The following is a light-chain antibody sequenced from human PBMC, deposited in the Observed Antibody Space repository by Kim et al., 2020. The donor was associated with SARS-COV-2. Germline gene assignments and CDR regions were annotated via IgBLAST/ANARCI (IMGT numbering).Light chain of an antibody. Sequence: EIVLTQSPGTLSLSPGERATLSCRTSQIVSTSHLAWYQQRPGQAPRLLISGASSRATGIPDRFSGSGSGTDFTLIISSLEPEDFAVYYCHQYANSPWTFDQGTKVDIK. CDR3: HQYANSPWT. CDR1: QIVSTSH. J-gene: IGKJ1*01. CDR2: GAS. V-gene: IGKV3-20*01.